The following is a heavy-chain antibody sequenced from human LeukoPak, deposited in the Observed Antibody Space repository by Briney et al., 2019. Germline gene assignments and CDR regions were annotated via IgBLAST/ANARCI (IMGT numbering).Heavy chain of an antibody. V-gene: IGHV3-21*04. CDR1: GFTFSSYS. CDR3: AKEPGSPLGY. D-gene: IGHD3-10*01. CDR2: ISSSRSYI. J-gene: IGHJ4*02. Sequence: KPGGSLRLSCAASGFTFSSYSMNWVRQAPGKGLEWVSSISSSRSYINYADSVRGRFTISRDNSKNTLYLQMNSLRAEDTAVYYCAKEPGSPLGYWGQGTLVTVSS.